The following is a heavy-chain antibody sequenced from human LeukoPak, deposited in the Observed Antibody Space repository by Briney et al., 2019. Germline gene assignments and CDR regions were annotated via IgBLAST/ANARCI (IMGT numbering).Heavy chain of an antibody. D-gene: IGHD6-25*01. V-gene: IGHV3-23*01. CDR1: GFTFTRYA. CDR3: AREATSSSGWYIDY. J-gene: IGHJ4*02. Sequence: GGSLRLSCAASGFTFTRYAMKWVRQAPGKGLEWVSTVSGPGDNTYYADSVKGRFTISRDNSKNTVYLQMNSLRAGDTAVYYCAREATSSSGWYIDYWGQGTLVTVS. CDR2: VSGPGDNT.